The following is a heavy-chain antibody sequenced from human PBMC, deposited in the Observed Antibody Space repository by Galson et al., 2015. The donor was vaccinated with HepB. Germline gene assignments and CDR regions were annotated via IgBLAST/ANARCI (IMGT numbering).Heavy chain of an antibody. D-gene: IGHD3-16*02. CDR2: ISAYNGNT. Sequence: SVKVSCKASGYTFTSYGISWVRQAPGQGLEWMGWISAYNGNTNYAQKLQGRVTMTTDTSTSTAYMELRSLRSDDTAVYYCARDSDYVWGSYRPLNYWGQGTLVTVSS. CDR3: ARDSDYVWGSYRPLNY. J-gene: IGHJ4*02. CDR1: GYTFTSYG. V-gene: IGHV1-18*04.